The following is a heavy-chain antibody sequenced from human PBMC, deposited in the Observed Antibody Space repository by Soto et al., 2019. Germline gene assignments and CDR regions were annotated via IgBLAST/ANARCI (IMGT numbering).Heavy chain of an antibody. CDR2: ICPGYSNI. CDR1: GYIFTDHC. Sequence: PGESLKISCKGSGYIFTDHCIVWVRQMAGKGLEWVGIICPGYSNIIYSPSVQGQVTISADMSISTAYLQWSSLKASDTAMYYCARLGIAVAGTYGMDVWGQGTTVTVSS. V-gene: IGHV5-51*01. CDR3: ARLGIAVAGTYGMDV. D-gene: IGHD6-19*01. J-gene: IGHJ6*02.